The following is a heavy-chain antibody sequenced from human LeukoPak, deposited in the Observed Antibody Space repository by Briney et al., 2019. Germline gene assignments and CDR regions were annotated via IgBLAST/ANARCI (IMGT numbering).Heavy chain of an antibody. V-gene: IGHV4-34*01. J-gene: IGHJ4*02. CDR1: GESFSAYF. D-gene: IGHD2-15*01. CDR3: ARGSSFDGYCSAGAYDAGYYDS. Sequence: PSETLSLTCAVYGESFSAYFWNWIRQAPGQPLEYIGEINHRGGSHYNPSLEPRVTLSVDTSKNQFSLQLPSVTAADTAVYFRARGSSFDGYCSAGAYDAGYYDSWGQGTPVTVSS. CDR2: INHRGGS.